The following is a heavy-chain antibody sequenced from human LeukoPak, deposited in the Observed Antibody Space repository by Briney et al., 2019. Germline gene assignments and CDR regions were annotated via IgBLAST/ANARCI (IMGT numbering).Heavy chain of an antibody. D-gene: IGHD3-10*01. J-gene: IGHJ6*03. V-gene: IGHV3-21*01. CDR1: GFTFNNYN. CDR3: AREELNYYGSGSSYYMDV. Sequence: GGSLRLSCATSGFTFNNYNMNWVRQAPGRALEWVSSITSSGTYRFYADSVKGRFTISRDNAKNTLYLQMNSLRAEDTAVYYCAREELNYYGSGSSYYMDVWGKGTTVTISS. CDR2: ITSSGTYR.